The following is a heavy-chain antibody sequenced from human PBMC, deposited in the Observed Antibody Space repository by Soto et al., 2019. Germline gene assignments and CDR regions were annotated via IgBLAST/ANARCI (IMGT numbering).Heavy chain of an antibody. CDR2: ISGSGGST. V-gene: IGHV3-23*01. J-gene: IGHJ3*02. D-gene: IGHD3-3*01. CDR3: AKDKSYDFWSGYFAFDI. CDR1: GFTFSSYA. Sequence: GGSLRLSCAASGFTFSSYAMSWFRQAPGKGLEWVSAISGSGGSTYYADSVKGRFTISRDNSKNTLYLQMNSLRAEDTAVYYCAKDKSYDFWSGYFAFDIWGQGTMVTVSS.